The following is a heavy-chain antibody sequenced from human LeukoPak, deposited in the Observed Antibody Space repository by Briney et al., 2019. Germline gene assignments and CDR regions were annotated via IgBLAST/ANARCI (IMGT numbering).Heavy chain of an antibody. J-gene: IGHJ4*02. CDR2: IYYSGST. CDR1: GGSISSYY. D-gene: IGHD6-6*01. CDR3: ARGLPHHPAADGSRHHFDY. V-gene: IGHV4-59*12. Sequence: SETLSLTCTVSGGSISSYYWSWIRQPPGKGLEWIGYIYYSGSTNYNPSLKGRVTISVDTSKNQFSLKLSSVTAADTAVYYCARGLPHHPAADGSRHHFDYWGQGTLVTVSS.